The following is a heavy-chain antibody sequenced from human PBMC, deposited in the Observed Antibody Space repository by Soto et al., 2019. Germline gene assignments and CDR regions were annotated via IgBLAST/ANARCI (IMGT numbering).Heavy chain of an antibody. CDR2: INAGSGNT. CDR1: GYTFSTYG. V-gene: IGHV1-3*01. D-gene: IGHD2-15*01. CDR3: ARDFGKYCSGGSCYLKSYPFDY. J-gene: IGHJ4*02. Sequence: EASVKVSCKASGYTFSTYGMHWVRQAPGQRLEWMGWINAGSGNTKYSQKFQGRVTITRDTSASTAYMDLSSLRSEDTAVYYCARDFGKYCSGGSCYLKSYPFDYWGQGTLVTVSS.